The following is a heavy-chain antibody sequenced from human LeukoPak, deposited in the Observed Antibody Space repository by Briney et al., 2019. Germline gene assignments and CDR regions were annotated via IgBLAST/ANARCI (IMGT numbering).Heavy chain of an antibody. CDR1: GYTFTGYY. V-gene: IGHV1-2*02. CDR2: INSNNGDT. Sequence: ASVKVSCKASGYTFTGYYLHWVRPAPGQGLEWMGWINSNNGDTNYAQKFQGRVTMTRDTSISTAYMELSRLKSDDTAVYYCTREDYWGQGTLVTVSS. J-gene: IGHJ4*02. CDR3: TREDY.